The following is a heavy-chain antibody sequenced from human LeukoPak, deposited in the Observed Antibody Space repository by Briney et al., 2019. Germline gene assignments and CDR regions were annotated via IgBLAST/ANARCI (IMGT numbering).Heavy chain of an antibody. V-gene: IGHV4-34*01. CDR2: INHSGST. D-gene: IGHD5-24*01. CDR3: ARGRSSRW. CDR1: GGSFSGYY. J-gene: IGHJ4*02. Sequence: PSETLSLTCAVYGGSFSGYYWSWIRQPPGKGLEWIGEINHSGSTNYNPSLKSRVTISVDTSKNQFSLKLSSVTAADMAVYYCARGRSSRWWGQGTLVTVSS.